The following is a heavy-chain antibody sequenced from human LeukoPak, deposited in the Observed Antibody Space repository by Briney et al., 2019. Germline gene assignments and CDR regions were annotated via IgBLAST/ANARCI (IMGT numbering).Heavy chain of an antibody. CDR2: IYHSGTT. Sequence: SETLSLTCAVSGVAISRGGYAWNWIRQPPGKGLEWIAYIYHSGTTYYNPSLKSRATISVDTSKNQFSLKLSSVTAADTAVYYCARDHKGGIAVAYFDYWGQGTLVTVSS. J-gene: IGHJ4*02. CDR3: ARDHKGGIAVAYFDY. D-gene: IGHD6-19*01. V-gene: IGHV4-30-4*07. CDR1: GVAISRGGYA.